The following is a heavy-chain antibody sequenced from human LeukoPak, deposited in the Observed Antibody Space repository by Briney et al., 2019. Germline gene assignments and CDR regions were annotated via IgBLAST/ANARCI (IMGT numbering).Heavy chain of an antibody. CDR1: GFSFSTSW. Sequence: GGSLRLSCRGSGFSFSTSWMSWVRQAPGKGLEWVVSIKPDGSEIYYVDSVKGRFTTSRGNAKSSLYLQMSSLRAEDTALYYCCPGNNFDFWGQGTLVTVSS. CDR2: IKPDGSEI. D-gene: IGHD1-1*01. V-gene: IGHV3-7*01. J-gene: IGHJ4*02. CDR3: CPGNNFDF.